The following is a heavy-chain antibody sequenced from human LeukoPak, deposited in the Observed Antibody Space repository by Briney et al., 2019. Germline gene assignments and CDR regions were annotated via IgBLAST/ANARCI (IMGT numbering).Heavy chain of an antibody. CDR2: INPNSGGT. J-gene: IGHJ5*02. Sequence: GASVKVSCKASGYTFTGYYMHWVRQAPGQGLEWMGWINPNSGGTNYAQKFQGRVTMTRDTSISTAYMELSRLRSDDTAVYYCAKGGCSSTSCYVSFHWFDPWGQGTLVTVSS. D-gene: IGHD2-2*01. CDR1: GYTFTGYY. CDR3: AKGGCSSTSCYVSFHWFDP. V-gene: IGHV1-2*02.